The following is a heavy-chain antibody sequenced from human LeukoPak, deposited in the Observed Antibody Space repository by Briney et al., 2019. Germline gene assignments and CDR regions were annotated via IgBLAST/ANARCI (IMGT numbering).Heavy chain of an antibody. CDR2: ISYDGTNK. CDR1: GFTFSDYA. CDR3: AREPTAMIL. D-gene: IGHD5-18*01. V-gene: IGHV3-30-3*01. Sequence: PGRSLRLSCAASGFTFSDYAMHWVRQAPGKGLEWVAVISYDGTNKYCADSVKGRFTISRDNTKNTVSLQMNSLRAEDTAVYYCAREPTAMILWGQGTLVTVSS. J-gene: IGHJ4*02.